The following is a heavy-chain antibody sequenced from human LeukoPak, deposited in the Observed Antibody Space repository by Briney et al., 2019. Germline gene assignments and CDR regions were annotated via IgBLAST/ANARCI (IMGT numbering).Heavy chain of an antibody. D-gene: IGHD2-15*01. CDR2: INSDGTNT. J-gene: IGHJ5*02. Sequence: GGSLRLSCAASGFTFSNYFMHWVRQAPGKGLVWVSRINSDGTNTMYADSVKGRFTISRDNAKNTLYLQMNSLRDEDTAVYYCARRVDATRWFDPWGQGTLVTVSS. CDR1: GFTFSNYF. CDR3: ARRVDATRWFDP. V-gene: IGHV3-74*03.